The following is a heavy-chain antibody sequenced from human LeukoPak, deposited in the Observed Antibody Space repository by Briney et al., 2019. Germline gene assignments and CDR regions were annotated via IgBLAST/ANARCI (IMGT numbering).Heavy chain of an antibody. D-gene: IGHD1-26*01. CDR1: GFTVSSNS. J-gene: IGHJ4*02. Sequence: GGSLRLSCTVSGFTVSSNSWSWVRQAPGKGLEWVSSISSSSSYIYYADSVKGRFTISRDNAKNSLYLQMNSLRAEDTAVYYCARDSGSYDYWGQGTLVTVSS. V-gene: IGHV3-21*01. CDR3: ARDSGSYDY. CDR2: ISSSSSYI.